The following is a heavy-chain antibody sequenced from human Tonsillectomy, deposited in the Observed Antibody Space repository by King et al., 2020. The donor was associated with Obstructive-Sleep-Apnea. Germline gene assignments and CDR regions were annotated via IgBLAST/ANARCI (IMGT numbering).Heavy chain of an antibody. CDR2: IRYDGSNK. Sequence: VQLVESGGGVVQPGGSLRLSCAASGFTFSSYGMHWVRQAPGKGLEWGAFIRYDGSNKYYADSVKGRFTISRDNSKNTLYLQMNSLRAEDTAVYYCEYIAVAGTGQLDYWGQGTLVTVSS. CDR1: GFTFSSYG. V-gene: IGHV3-30*02. CDR3: EYIAVAGTGQLDY. J-gene: IGHJ4*02. D-gene: IGHD6-19*01.